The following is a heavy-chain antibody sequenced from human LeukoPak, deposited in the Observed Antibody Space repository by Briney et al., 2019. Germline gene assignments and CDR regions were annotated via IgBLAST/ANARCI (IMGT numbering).Heavy chain of an antibody. CDR2: IYHSGST. CDR1: GGSISSSNR. V-gene: IGHV4-4*02. Sequence: SETMSLTCSVSGGSISSSNRWSWVRQPPGQGLEWIGEIYHSGSTNYNPSLKSRVTISVDKSKNQFSLKLSSVTAADTAVYYCARDPLEDSSWYWFDPWGQGTLVTVSS. J-gene: IGHJ5*02. D-gene: IGHD6-13*01. CDR3: ARDPLEDSSWYWFDP.